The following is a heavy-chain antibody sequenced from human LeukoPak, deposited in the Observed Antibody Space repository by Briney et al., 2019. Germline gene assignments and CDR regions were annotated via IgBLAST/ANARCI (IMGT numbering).Heavy chain of an antibody. Sequence: SVKVSCKASGGTFSSYAISWVRQAPGQGLEWMGGIIPIFRTANYAQKFQGRVTITADESTSTAYMGLSSLRSEDTAVYYCARDLKGVTIFGGTYYYYGMDVWGQGTTVTVSS. CDR2: IIPIFRTA. J-gene: IGHJ6*02. D-gene: IGHD3-3*01. CDR1: GGTFSSYA. CDR3: ARDLKGVTIFGGTYYYYGMDV. V-gene: IGHV1-69*01.